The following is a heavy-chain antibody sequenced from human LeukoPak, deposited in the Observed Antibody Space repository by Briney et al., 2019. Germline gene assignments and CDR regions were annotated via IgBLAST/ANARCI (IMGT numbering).Heavy chain of an antibody. V-gene: IGHV1-2*06. Sequence: ASVKVSCKASGYTFTAYYMHWVRQAPGQGLEWMGRINPNSGCTNYAQNFQGRVTMTRDTSSNTAYMEVSRLRSDDTAIYCGARDHYSSGSFDPWGQGTLVTVSS. CDR3: ARDHYSSGSFDP. J-gene: IGHJ5*02. CDR2: INPNSGCT. CDR1: GYTFTAYY. D-gene: IGHD6-19*01.